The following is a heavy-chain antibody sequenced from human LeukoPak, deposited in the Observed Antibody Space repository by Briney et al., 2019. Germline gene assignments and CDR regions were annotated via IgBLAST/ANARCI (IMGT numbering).Heavy chain of an antibody. CDR2: IKQDGSER. CDR3: ARDRVAAAGTNWFDP. J-gene: IGHJ5*02. Sequence: GGSLRLSCAASGFTFSSYWMSWVRQAPGKGLEWVANIKQDGSERYYVDSVKGRFTVSRDNAKNSLYLQMNSLRAEDTAVYYCARDRVAAAGTNWFDPWGQGTLVTVSS. D-gene: IGHD6-13*01. CDR1: GFTFSSYW. V-gene: IGHV3-7*03.